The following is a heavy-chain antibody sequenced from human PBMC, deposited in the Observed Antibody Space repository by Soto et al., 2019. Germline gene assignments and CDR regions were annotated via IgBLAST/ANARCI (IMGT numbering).Heavy chain of an antibody. V-gene: IGHV1-69*12. CDR2: IIPIFGTA. J-gene: IGHJ6*02. Sequence: QVQLVQSGAEVKKPGSSVKVSYKASGGTFSSYAISWVRQAPGQGLEWMGGIIPIFGTANYAQKFQGRVTITADESTSTAYMELSSLRSEDTAVYYCARDIAAAGTHYYYYGMDVWGQGTTVTVSS. CDR3: ARDIAAAGTHYYYYGMDV. CDR1: GGTFSSYA. D-gene: IGHD6-13*01.